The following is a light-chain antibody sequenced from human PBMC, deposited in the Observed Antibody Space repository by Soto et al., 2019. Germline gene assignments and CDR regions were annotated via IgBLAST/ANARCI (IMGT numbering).Light chain of an antibody. CDR1: QSISSW. CDR2: NAS. CDR3: QQCNSYPLT. V-gene: IGKV1-5*03. Sequence: DIQMTQSPSTLSASVGDRVTITCRASQSISSWLAWYQQKPGKAPTLLIYNASSLESGVPSRFSGSGSGTEFTLTISSLQPDDFATYYCQQCNSYPLTFGGGTKVEIK. J-gene: IGKJ4*01.